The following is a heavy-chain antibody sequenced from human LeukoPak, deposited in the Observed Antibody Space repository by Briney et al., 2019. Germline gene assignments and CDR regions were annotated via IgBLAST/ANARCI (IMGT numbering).Heavy chain of an antibody. V-gene: IGHV4-39*07. J-gene: IGHJ3*02. D-gene: IGHD6-19*01. CDR3: ARDRPRGIAVARDAFDI. Sequence: SETLSLTCTVSGGSISSSSYYWGWIRQPPGKGLEWIGSIYYSGSTYYNPSLKSRVTISVDTSKNQFSLKLSSVTAADTAVYYCARDRPRGIAVARDAFDIWGQGTMVTVSS. CDR2: IYYSGST. CDR1: GGSISSSSYY.